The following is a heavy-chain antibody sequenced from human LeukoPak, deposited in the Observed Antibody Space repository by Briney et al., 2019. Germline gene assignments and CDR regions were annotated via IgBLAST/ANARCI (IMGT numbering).Heavy chain of an antibody. Sequence: GGSLRLSCAASGFTFSSYDMSWVRQAPGKGLEWVAAISGGGRNTYYAASVKGRFTISRDNSKNTLYLEMNSLRAEDTAVYYCAKDLANSWTIDYWGQGTLVTVSS. J-gene: IGHJ4*02. D-gene: IGHD1-1*01. V-gene: IGHV3-23*01. CDR2: ISGGGRNT. CDR3: AKDLANSWTIDY. CDR1: GFTFSSYD.